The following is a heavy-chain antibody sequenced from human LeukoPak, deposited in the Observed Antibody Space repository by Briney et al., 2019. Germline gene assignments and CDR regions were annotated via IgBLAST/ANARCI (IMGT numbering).Heavy chain of an antibody. CDR3: ATLLDSFWGGHSAPPEDY. J-gene: IGHJ4*02. CDR1: ESRLSQLP. D-gene: IGHD3-3*01. CDR2: FGPENDVP. Sequence: ASVRVSCKLSESRLSQLPMHWVRQAPGAGLEWMGGFGPENDVPIFAQKFRDRLAMGTDTSTDTAYMELSSLKSDDTAVYFCATLLDSFWGGHSAPPEDYWGQGTLVTVSS. V-gene: IGHV1-24*01.